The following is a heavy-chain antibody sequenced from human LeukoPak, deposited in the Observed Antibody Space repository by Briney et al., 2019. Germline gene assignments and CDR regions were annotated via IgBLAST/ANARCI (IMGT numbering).Heavy chain of an antibody. D-gene: IGHD4-17*01. V-gene: IGHV1-2*04. CDR1: GYTFTGYY. Sequence: ASVNVSCKASGYTFTGYYMHWVRQAPGQGLEWMGWINPNSGGTNYAQKFQGWVTMTRDTSISTAYMELSRLRSDDTAVYYCARALSRDYGDYRLGYWGQGTLVTVSS. CDR3: ARALSRDYGDYRLGY. CDR2: INPNSGGT. J-gene: IGHJ4*02.